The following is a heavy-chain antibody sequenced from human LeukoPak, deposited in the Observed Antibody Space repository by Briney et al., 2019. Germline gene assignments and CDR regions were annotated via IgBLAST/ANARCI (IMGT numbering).Heavy chain of an antibody. D-gene: IGHD3-22*01. Sequence: VASVKVSCKASGHTFTAYYMHWVRQAPGQGLEWMGWINPNSGGTNYAQKFQGRVTMTRDTSISTAYMELSRLRSDDTAVYYCARDRVKEHPDYYDSSGYFNWFDPWGQGTLVTVSS. CDR1: GHTFTAYY. V-gene: IGHV1-2*02. CDR2: INPNSGGT. CDR3: ARDRVKEHPDYYDSSGYFNWFDP. J-gene: IGHJ5*02.